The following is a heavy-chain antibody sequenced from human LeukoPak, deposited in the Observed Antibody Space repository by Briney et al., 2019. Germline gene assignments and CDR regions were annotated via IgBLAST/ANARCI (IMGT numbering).Heavy chain of an antibody. CDR1: GGTFSSYA. V-gene: IGHV1-69*13. CDR3: ASIDEQWLVLDY. D-gene: IGHD6-19*01. J-gene: IGHJ4*02. Sequence: SVNVSCKASGGTFSSYAISWVRQAPGQGLEWMGGIIPIFGTANYAQKFQGRVTITADESTSTAYMELSSLRSEDTAVYYCASIDEQWLVLDYWGQGTLVTVSS. CDR2: IIPIFGTA.